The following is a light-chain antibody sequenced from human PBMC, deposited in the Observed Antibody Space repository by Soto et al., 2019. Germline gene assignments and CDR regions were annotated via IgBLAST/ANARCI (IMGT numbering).Light chain of an antibody. V-gene: IGLV1-51*01. J-gene: IGLJ1*01. CDR3: GTWDSSLSAYV. CDR2: DNN. CDR1: SSNIGNNY. Sequence: QSVLTPPPSVSAAPGQKVTISCSGSSSNIGNNYVSWYQQLPGTAPKLLIYDNNKRPSGIPDRFSGSKSGTSATLGITGPQTGDEADYYCGTWDSSLSAYVFGTGTKVTVL.